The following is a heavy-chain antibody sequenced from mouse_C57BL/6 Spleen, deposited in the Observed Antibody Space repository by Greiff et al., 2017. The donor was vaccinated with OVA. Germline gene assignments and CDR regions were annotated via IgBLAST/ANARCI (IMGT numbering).Heavy chain of an antibody. CDR1: GYTFTSYW. CDR2: IDPSDSYT. J-gene: IGHJ4*01. D-gene: IGHD6-5*01. V-gene: IGHV1-69*01. Sequence: VQLQQPGAELVMPGASVKLSCKASGYTFTSYWMHWVKQRPGQGLEWIGEIDPSDSYTNYNQKFKGKSTLTVDKSSSTAYMQLSSLTSEDSAVYYGARRAYDLPYAMDYWGQGTSVTVSS. CDR3: ARRAYDLPYAMDY.